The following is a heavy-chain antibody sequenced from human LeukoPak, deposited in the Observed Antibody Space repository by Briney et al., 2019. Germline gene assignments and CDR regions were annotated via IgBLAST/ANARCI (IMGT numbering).Heavy chain of an antibody. V-gene: IGHV3-48*01. CDR2: ISSSSSAI. CDR3: ARDPDFWSGYNQPYYFDY. Sequence: GGSLRLSCAASGFTFSSYSMNWVRQAPGKGLEWVSSISSSSSAIYYADSVKGRFTISRDNAKNSLYLQMSSLRADDTAVYYCARDPDFWSGYNQPYYFDYWGQGTLVTVSS. J-gene: IGHJ4*02. D-gene: IGHD3-3*01. CDR1: GFTFSSYS.